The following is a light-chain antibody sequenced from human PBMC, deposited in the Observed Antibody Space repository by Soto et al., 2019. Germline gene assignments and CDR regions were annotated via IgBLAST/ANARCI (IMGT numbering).Light chain of an antibody. Sequence: QSALTQPASVSGSPGQSITISCTRSSSDIGGYNYVSWYQQHPGKAPKLMIYEVINRPSGVSSRFSGSKSGNTASLTISGLQAEDEADYYCCSYTSSDTHLVFGGGTKVTVL. CDR1: SSDIGGYNY. J-gene: IGLJ3*02. CDR3: CSYTSSDTHLV. CDR2: EVI. V-gene: IGLV2-14*01.